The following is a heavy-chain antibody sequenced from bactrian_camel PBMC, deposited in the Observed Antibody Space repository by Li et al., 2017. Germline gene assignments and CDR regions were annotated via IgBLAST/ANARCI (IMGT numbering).Heavy chain of an antibody. J-gene: IGHJ4*01. Sequence: VQLVESGGGLVQPGGSLRLSCAASGFSLSSYWMYWVRQAPGKGLEGVAAIDIDGTTSYADSVKGRFTINKDTAKNTLYLQMNSLKPEDTAMYYCAAGTRIIVGDYCDGITNWGQGTQVTVS. CDR2: IDIDGTT. CDR1: GFSLSSYW. CDR3: AAGTRIIVGDYCDGITN. D-gene: IGHD4*01. V-gene: IGHV3S26*01.